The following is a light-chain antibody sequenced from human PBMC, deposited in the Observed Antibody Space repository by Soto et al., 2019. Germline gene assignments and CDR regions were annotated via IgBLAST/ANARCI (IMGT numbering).Light chain of an antibody. CDR2: EVT. CDR3: SSYTSSNTLV. V-gene: IGLV2-14*01. CDR1: SRDVGDYNY. J-gene: IGLJ1*01. Sequence: LTPLAAVSGSPGQSLAISCTGTSRDVGDYNYVSWYQQHPAKAPKLLIFEVTNRPSGVSNRFSGSKSGNTASLTISGLQAEDEADDSCSSYTSSNTLVFGTGTKVTVL.